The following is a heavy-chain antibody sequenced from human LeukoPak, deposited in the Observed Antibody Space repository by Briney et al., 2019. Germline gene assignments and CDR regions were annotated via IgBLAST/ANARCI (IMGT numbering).Heavy chain of an antibody. J-gene: IGHJ5*02. V-gene: IGHV4-38-2*02. CDR2: IYHSGST. D-gene: IGHD6-6*01. CDR1: GYSISSGYY. CDR3: ARDRYSSSSGGWFDP. Sequence: SETLSLTCTVSGYSISSGYYWGWIRQPPGNGLEWIGTIYHSGSTNYNPPLKSRVTISVDTSKNQFSLKLSSVTAADTAVYYCARDRYSSSSGGWFDPWGQGTLVTVSS.